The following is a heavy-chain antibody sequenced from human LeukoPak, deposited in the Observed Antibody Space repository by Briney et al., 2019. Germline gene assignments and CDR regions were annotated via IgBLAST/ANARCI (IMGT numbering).Heavy chain of an antibody. Sequence: ASVKVSCKASGYTFTGYYMHWVRRAPGQGPEWMGWINPNSGVTNYAQKFQGRVTMTRDTSISTAYMEVSGLRSDDTAVYYCARATSTIAARPPDYWGQGTLVTVSS. CDR2: INPNSGVT. CDR3: ARATSTIAARPPDY. V-gene: IGHV1-2*02. D-gene: IGHD6-6*01. J-gene: IGHJ4*02. CDR1: GYTFTGYY.